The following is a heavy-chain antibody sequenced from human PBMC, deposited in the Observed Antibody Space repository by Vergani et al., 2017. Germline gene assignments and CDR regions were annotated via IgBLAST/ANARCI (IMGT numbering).Heavy chain of an antibody. CDR3: ARDLAVAYYYDSSGYYYEDY. CDR2: INPSGGST. CDR1: GYTFTSSY. J-gene: IGHJ4*02. V-gene: IGHV1-46*03. Sequence: QVQLVQSGAEVKKPGASVKVSCKASGYTFTSSYMHWVRQAPGQGLEWMGIINPSGGSTSYAQKFQGRVTMNRDTSTSTVYMELSSLRSEDTAVYYCARDLAVAYYYDSSGYYYEDYWGQGTLVTVSS. D-gene: IGHD3-22*01.